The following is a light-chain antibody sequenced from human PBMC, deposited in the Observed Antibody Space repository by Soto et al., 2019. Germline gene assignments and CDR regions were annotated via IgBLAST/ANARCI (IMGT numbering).Light chain of an antibody. CDR3: LQYNNWPLT. Sequence: EIVMTQSPATLSVSPGERATLSCRASQSVSSNLAWSQQKPGQAPRLLIYGASNRATGIPDRFSASGSGTDFTLTISSLQSEDFAVYYCLQYNNWPLTFGGGTKADIK. V-gene: IGKV3D-15*01. CDR1: QSVSSN. CDR2: GAS. J-gene: IGKJ4*01.